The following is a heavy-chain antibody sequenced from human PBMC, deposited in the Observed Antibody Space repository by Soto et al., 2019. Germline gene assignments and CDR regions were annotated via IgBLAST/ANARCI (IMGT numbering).Heavy chain of an antibody. CDR1: GGSISSGGYY. D-gene: IGHD2-2*01. CDR2: IYYSGRT. CDR3: VGTVVVPAASPHAFDI. Sequence: QVQLQESGPGLVKPSQTLSLTCTVSGGSISSGGYYWSWIRQHPGKGLEWIGYIYYSGRTYYNPSLKSRVTISVDTSKNQFSLKLSSVTAADTAVYYCVGTVVVPAASPHAFDIWGQGTMVTVSS. J-gene: IGHJ3*02. V-gene: IGHV4-31*03.